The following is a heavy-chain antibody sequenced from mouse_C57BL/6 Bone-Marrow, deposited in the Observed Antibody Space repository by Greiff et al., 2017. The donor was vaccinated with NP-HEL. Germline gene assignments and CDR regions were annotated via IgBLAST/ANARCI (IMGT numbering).Heavy chain of an antibody. J-gene: IGHJ2*01. V-gene: IGHV1-69*01. CDR3: AREAMIPCVDY. CDR1: GYTFTSYW. D-gene: IGHD2-3*01. Sequence: QVQLQQPGAELVMPGASVKLSCKASGYTFTSYWMHWVKQRPGQGLEWIGEIDPSDSYTNYNQKFKGKSTLTVDKSSSTAYMQLSSLTSEDSAVYYCAREAMIPCVDYWGEDTTLTESS. CDR2: IDPSDSYT.